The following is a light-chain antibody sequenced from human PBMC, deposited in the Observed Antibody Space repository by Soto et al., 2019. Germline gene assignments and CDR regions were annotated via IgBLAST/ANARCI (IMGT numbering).Light chain of an antibody. CDR1: QSVSSSY. CDR2: GAS. V-gene: IGKV3-20*01. Sequence: DIVLTQSPGTLSLSPGERATISCRASQSVSSSYLAWYQQKPGQAPRLLIYGASGRATGIPDRISGSGSGTDFTLTIIRLEPEDFSVYYCQQYVSSPPVTFGQGTRLEIK. CDR3: QQYVSSPPVT. J-gene: IGKJ5*01.